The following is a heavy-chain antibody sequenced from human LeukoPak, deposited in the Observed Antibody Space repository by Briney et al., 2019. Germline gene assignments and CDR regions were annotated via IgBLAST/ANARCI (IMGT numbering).Heavy chain of an antibody. CDR1: GFTFSSYD. CDR2: IGTSGDT. J-gene: IGHJ4*02. Sequence: PGGSLRLSCAASGFTFSSYDMHWVRQATGKGLEWVSVIGTSGDTYYAGSVKGRFTISRDNAKNSLYLQMNSLRVEDTAVYYCALGLVTDYWGQGTLVTVSS. D-gene: IGHD3-9*01. CDR3: ALGLVTDY. V-gene: IGHV3-13*04.